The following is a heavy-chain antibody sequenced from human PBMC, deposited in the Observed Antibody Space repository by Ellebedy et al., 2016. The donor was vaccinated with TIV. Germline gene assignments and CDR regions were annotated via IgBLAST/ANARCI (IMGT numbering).Heavy chain of an antibody. CDR3: ARGHCSGSSCLYYYYGMDV. V-gene: IGHV3-7*03. Sequence: GGSLRLSCAASGFTFSRYWMNWVRQAPGKGLEWVANIRQDGSDKDYVDSVKGRFTVSRDNAKNSLYLQMNSRRAEDTAVDYCARGHCSGSSCLYYYYGMDVWGQGTTVTVSS. CDR1: GFTFSRYW. CDR2: IRQDGSDK. J-gene: IGHJ6*02. D-gene: IGHD2-15*01.